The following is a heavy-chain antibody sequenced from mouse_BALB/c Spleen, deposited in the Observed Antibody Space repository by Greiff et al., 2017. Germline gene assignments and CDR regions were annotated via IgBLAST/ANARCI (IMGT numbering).Heavy chain of an antibody. V-gene: IGHV1S29*02. J-gene: IGHJ1*01. Sequence: VQLKESGPELVKPGASVKISCKASGYTFTDYNMHWVKQSHGKSLEWIGYIYPYNGGTGYNQKFKSKATLTVDNSSSTAYMELRSLTSEDSAVYYCARRVYYGSSYGYFDVWGAGTTVTVSS. CDR1: GYTFTDYN. D-gene: IGHD1-1*01. CDR3: ARRVYYGSSYGYFDV. CDR2: IYPYNGGT.